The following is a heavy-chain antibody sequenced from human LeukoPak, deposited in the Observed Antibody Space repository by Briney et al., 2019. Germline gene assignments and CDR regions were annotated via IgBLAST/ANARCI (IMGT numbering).Heavy chain of an antibody. J-gene: IGHJ3*02. CDR2: ISYDGSNK. D-gene: IGHD6-19*01. V-gene: IGHV3-30*04. CDR1: GFTFSSYA. CDR3: ARGMLHDSSGWYDAFDI. Sequence: GGSLRLSCAASGFTFSSYAMHWVRQAPGKGLEWVAVISYDGSNKYYADSVKGRFTISRDNSKNTLYLQMNSLRAEDTAVYYCARGMLHDSSGWYDAFDIWGQGTMVTVSS.